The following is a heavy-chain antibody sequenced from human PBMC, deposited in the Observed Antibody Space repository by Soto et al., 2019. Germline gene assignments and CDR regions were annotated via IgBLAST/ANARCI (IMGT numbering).Heavy chain of an antibody. J-gene: IGHJ3*02. CDR1: GLTFDDYA. CDR3: ATMTLPRVAGAFDI. CDR2: ISWNSGSI. Sequence: SLILSFEASGLTFDDYAMHLVRQAPGKGLEWVSGISWNSGSIGYADSVKGRFTISRDNAKNSLYLQMNSLRAEDTALYYCATMTLPRVAGAFDIWGPGTMATVSS. D-gene: IGHD2-15*01. V-gene: IGHV3-9*01.